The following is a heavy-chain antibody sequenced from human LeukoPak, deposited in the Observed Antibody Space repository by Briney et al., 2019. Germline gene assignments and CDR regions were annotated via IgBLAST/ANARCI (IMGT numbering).Heavy chain of an antibody. V-gene: IGHV1-2*02. CDR1: GYTFTAYY. CDR2: INPDSGGT. CDR3: ARDLSPGYYYDSSGYYFNY. D-gene: IGHD3-22*01. Sequence: ASVKVSCKASGYTFTAYYMYWVRQAPGQGLEWMGWINPDSGGTNYAQKFQGRVTMTRDTSISTAYMELSRLRSDDTAVYYCARDLSPGYYYDSSGYYFNYWGQGTLVTVSS. J-gene: IGHJ4*02.